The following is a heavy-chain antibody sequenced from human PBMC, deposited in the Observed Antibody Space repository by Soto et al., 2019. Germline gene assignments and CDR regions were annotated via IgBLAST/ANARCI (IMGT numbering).Heavy chain of an antibody. V-gene: IGHV5-51*01. CDR2: IYPGDSDI. CDR1: GYSFTSYW. Sequence: GESLKISCKGSGYSFTSYWIAWVRQMPGKGLEWMGIIYPGDSDIRYSPSFQGQVTISADKSISTAYLQWSSLKASDTAMYYCAGTRHDSSGYYHFDYWGQGALVTVSS. J-gene: IGHJ4*02. CDR3: AGTRHDSSGYYHFDY. D-gene: IGHD3-22*01.